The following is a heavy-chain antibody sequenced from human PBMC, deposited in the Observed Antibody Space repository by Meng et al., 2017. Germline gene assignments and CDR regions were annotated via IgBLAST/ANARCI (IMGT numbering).Heavy chain of an antibody. CDR3: ARDSSSGWYHNY. D-gene: IGHD6-19*01. CDR2: IYSGGST. CDR1: GFSVTTSY. Sequence: GPLAEIGGGFVQPGGSLRLSCTASGFSVTTSYMSWVRQAPGKGLEWVSVIYSGGSTYYADSVKGRFSISRDNSKNTLYLQMNSLRAEDTAVYFCARDSSSGWYHNYWGQGTLVTVSS. J-gene: IGHJ4*02. V-gene: IGHV3-53*02.